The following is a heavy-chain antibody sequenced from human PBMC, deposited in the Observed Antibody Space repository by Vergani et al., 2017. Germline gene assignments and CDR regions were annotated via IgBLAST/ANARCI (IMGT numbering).Heavy chain of an antibody. D-gene: IGHD3-16*01. CDR3: ARVVYGGWFDP. CDR2: ISSSSSYT. Sequence: QVQLVESGGGLVKPGGSLRLSCAASGFTFSDYYMSWIRQAPGKGLEWVSYISSSSSYTNYADCVKGRFTISRDTAKNSLYLQMNSLRAEDTAVDYCARVVYGGWFDPWGQGTLVTVSA. V-gene: IGHV3-11*05. J-gene: IGHJ5*02. CDR1: GFTFSDYY.